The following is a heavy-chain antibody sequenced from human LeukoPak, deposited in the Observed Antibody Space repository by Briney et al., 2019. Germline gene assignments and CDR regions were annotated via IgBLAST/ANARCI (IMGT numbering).Heavy chain of an antibody. CDR2: ISGSGGST. D-gene: IGHD5-24*01. V-gene: IGHV3-23*01. CDR1: GFTFSSYA. J-gene: IGHJ4*02. Sequence: SGGSLRLSCAASGFTFSSYAMSWVRQAPGKGLEWVSAISGSGGSTYYADSVKGRFTISGDNSKNTLYLQMNSLRAEDTAVYYCAKIEMATILGYWGQGTLVTVSS. CDR3: AKIEMATILGY.